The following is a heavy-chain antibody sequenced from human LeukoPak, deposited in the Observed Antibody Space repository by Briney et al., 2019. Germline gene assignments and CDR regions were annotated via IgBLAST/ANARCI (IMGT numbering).Heavy chain of an antibody. V-gene: IGHV1-46*01. J-gene: IGHJ3*02. CDR3: ARDRTRFGDSDAFDI. D-gene: IGHD2-21*02. CDR1: GYTFTSYY. Sequence: GASVKVSCKASGYTFTSYYMHWVRQAPGQGLEWMGIINPSGGSTSYAQKFQGRVTMTRDTSTSTVYMELSSLRSEDTAVYYCARDRTRFGDSDAFDIWGQGTMVTVSS. CDR2: INPSGGST.